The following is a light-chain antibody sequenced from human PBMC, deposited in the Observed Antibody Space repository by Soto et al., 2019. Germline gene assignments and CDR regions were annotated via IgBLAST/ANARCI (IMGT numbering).Light chain of an antibody. CDR2: GAS. CDR3: QQYGSSPPPVT. CDR1: QSVSSSY. Sequence: EIVLTQSPGILSLSPGERATLSCRASQSVSSSYLAWYQQKPGQAPRLLIYGASSRATGIPDRFNGSGSGTDFTLTISSLEPEDFAVYYCQQYGSSPPPVTFGQGTRLEIK. J-gene: IGKJ5*01. V-gene: IGKV3-20*01.